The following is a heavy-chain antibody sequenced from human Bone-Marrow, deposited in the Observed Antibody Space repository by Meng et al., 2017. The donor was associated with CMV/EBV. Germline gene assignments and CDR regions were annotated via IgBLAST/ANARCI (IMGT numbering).Heavy chain of an antibody. D-gene: IGHD4-11*01. J-gene: IGHJ4*02. Sequence: QVQLVQSGAEVKNPGAAARVSCKTSGSTFTRYGICWVRQAPGQGFEWMGWIDCSNGNSNYGQKVQGRVTVTTDTSTTTAYMELRSLTSDDTAVYYCARDIDYIPDYWGQGTLVTVSS. V-gene: IGHV1-18*01. CDR1: GSTFTRYG. CDR3: ARDIDYIPDY. CDR2: IDCSNGNS.